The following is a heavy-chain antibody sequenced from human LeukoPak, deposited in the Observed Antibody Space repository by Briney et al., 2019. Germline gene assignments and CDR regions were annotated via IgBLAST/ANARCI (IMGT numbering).Heavy chain of an antibody. J-gene: IGHJ4*02. Sequence: GGSLRLSCAASGFTFSSYAMNWVRQAPGKGLEWVALIYSGGTTNYADSVKGRFTISRDNSKNTLYLQMTNVRVEDTAVYYCARDPPGIAASVSGGWGQGTLVTVSS. CDR3: ARDPPGIAASVSGG. D-gene: IGHD6-13*01. CDR1: GFTFSSYA. V-gene: IGHV3-53*01. CDR2: IYSGGTT.